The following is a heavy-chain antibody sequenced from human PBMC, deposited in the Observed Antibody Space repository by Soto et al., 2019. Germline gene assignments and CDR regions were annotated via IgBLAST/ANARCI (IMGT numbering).Heavy chain of an antibody. Sequence: PGGSPRLSCAASGFTVSSNYMSWVRQAPGKGLEWVSVIYSGGSTYYADSVKGRFTISRDNSKNTLYLQMNSLRAEDTAVYYCARVLLGFYAFDIWGQGTMVTVSS. CDR3: ARVLLGFYAFDI. J-gene: IGHJ3*02. CDR2: IYSGGST. V-gene: IGHV3-53*01. D-gene: IGHD3-10*01. CDR1: GFTVSSNY.